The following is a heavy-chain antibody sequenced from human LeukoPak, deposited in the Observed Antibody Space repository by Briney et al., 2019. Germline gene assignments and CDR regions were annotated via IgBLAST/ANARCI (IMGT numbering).Heavy chain of an antibody. Sequence: GGSLRLSCAASGFTFSSYGMSWVRQRPGRGLEWVSGINRNGGSTDYADSVKGRFTISRDNAKNSHFLQMNSLRVEDTALYYCARGFRNGPFDCWGQGTLVTVSS. CDR2: INRNGGST. J-gene: IGHJ4*02. D-gene: IGHD3-10*01. V-gene: IGHV3-20*04. CDR1: GFTFSSYG. CDR3: ARGFRNGPFDC.